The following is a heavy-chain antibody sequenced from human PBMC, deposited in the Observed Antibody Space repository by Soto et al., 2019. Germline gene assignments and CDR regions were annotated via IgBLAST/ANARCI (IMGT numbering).Heavy chain of an antibody. Sequence: SVKVSCKASGGTFSSYAISWVRQAPGQGLEWMGGIIPIFGTANYAQKFQGRVTITADESTSTAYMELSSLRSEDTAVYYCARASQGIDSSGYYYGVNWFDPWGQGTLVTVSS. CDR1: GGTFSSYA. D-gene: IGHD3-22*01. CDR3: ARASQGIDSSGYYYGVNWFDP. J-gene: IGHJ5*02. CDR2: IIPIFGTA. V-gene: IGHV1-69*13.